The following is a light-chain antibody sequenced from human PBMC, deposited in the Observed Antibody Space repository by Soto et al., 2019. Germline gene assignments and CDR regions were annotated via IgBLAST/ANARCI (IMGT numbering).Light chain of an antibody. J-gene: IGKJ5*01. CDR1: QNINNY. V-gene: IGKV1-33*01. CDR3: QQYENLHT. CDR2: DSS. Sequence: DIHITHSPSSLSSSVLDIFTITSQASQNINNYLNWYQQKPGRAPKLLIYDSSNLEAGVPSRFRGSGSGTDFTFTISSLQPEDIATYYCQQYENLHTFGQGTRLEIK.